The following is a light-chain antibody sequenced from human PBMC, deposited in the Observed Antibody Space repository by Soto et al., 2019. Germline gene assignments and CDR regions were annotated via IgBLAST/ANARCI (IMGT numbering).Light chain of an antibody. V-gene: IGLV2-23*01. Sequence: QSALTQPASVSGSPGQSITLSCTGSSTDLGSYNLVSWYQQYPGKAPKLVIYEGSKRPSGVSNRFSGSKSGYTASLTISGLQAEDEADYYCCSYVGSRTVVFGGGTKVTVL. J-gene: IGLJ2*01. CDR3: CSYVGSRTVV. CDR2: EGS. CDR1: STDLGSYNL.